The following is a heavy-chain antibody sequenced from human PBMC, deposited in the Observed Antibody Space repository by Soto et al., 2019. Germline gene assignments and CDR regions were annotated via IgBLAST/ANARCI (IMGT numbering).Heavy chain of an antibody. CDR1: GGTFSGYA. D-gene: IGHD1-1*01. J-gene: IGHJ1*01. CDR2: IIPIFGIT. Sequence: QAQLMQSGAEVKEPGSSVKVSCKASGGTFSGYAISWVRQAPGQGLEWLGGIIPIFGITNYAQKFQNRLTIAADESSATVYRELRSLTSEDSAIYYCARDPRSITGTTSSEDFQHWGQGTLVSVS. V-gene: IGHV1-69*01. CDR3: ARDPRSITGTTSSEDFQH.